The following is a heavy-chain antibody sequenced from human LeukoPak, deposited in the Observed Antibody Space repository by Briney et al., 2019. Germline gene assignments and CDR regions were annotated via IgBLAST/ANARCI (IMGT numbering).Heavy chain of an antibody. CDR3: ARDLGATYYFDY. V-gene: IGHV1-24*01. J-gene: IGHJ4*02. Sequence: ASVKVSCKVSGYTLTELSMHWVRQAPGKGLEWMGGFDPEDGETIYAQKFQGRVTMTEDTSTDTAYMELRSLRSDDTAVYYCARDLGATYYFDYWGQGTLVTVSS. CDR1: GYTLTELS. CDR2: FDPEDGET. D-gene: IGHD1-26*01.